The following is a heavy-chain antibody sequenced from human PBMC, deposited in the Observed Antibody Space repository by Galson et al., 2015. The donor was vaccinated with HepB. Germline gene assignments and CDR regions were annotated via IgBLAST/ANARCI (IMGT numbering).Heavy chain of an antibody. CDR2: INPNSGGT. CDR3: ARVHETAEDAFDI. V-gene: IGHV1-2*02. J-gene: IGHJ3*02. Sequence: SVKVSCKASGYTFTGYYMHWVRQAPGQGLEWMGWINPNSGGTNYAQKFQGRVTMTRDTSISTAYMELSRLRSDDTAVYYCARVHETAEDAFDIWGQGTMVTVSS. CDR1: GYTFTGYY.